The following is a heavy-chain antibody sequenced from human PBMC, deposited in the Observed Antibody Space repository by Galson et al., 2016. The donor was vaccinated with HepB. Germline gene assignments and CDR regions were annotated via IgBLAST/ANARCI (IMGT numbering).Heavy chain of an antibody. V-gene: IGHV3-53*01. CDR2: IYSGGST. CDR1: GFTVYNNY. Sequence: SLRLSCAASGFTVYNNYMWWVRQAPGKGLDWVSLIYSGGSTSDADSVKGRFTISRDNAKNSLYLQMNSLRAEDTALYFCARDKSSGYSDAFDMWGQGTTVTVSS. D-gene: IGHD3-22*01. CDR3: ARDKSSGYSDAFDM. J-gene: IGHJ3*02.